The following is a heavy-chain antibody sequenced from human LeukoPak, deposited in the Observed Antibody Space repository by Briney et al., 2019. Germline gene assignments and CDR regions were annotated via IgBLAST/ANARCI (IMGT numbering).Heavy chain of an antibody. J-gene: IGHJ6*04. CDR2: ISHSGTT. CDR1: GGSISSGGYS. CDR3: ARENRGSYYYYYGMDV. V-gene: IGHV4-30-2*01. D-gene: IGHD3-10*01. Sequence: SETLSLTCAVSGGSISSGGYSWGWVRQPPGKGLQWIGHISHSGTTYYNPSLKSRVTISVDTSKNQFSLKLSSVTAADTAVYYCARENRGSYYYYYGMDVWGKGTTVTVSS.